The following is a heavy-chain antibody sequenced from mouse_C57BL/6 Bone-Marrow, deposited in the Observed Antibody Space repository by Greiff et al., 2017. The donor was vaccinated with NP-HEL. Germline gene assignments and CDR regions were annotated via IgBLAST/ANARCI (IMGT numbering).Heavy chain of an antibody. J-gene: IGHJ4*01. V-gene: IGHV5-17*01. CDR2: ISSGSSTI. CDR3: AKSRCAMDY. Sequence: EVKLMESGGGLVKPGGSLKLSCAASGFTFRDYGMNWVRQAPEKGLEWVAYISSGSSTIYYADTVKGRFTISRDNAKNTLLLHMTSLMSEDTAMYYCAKSRCAMDYWGQGTSVTVSS. D-gene: IGHD1-1*01. CDR1: GFTFRDYG.